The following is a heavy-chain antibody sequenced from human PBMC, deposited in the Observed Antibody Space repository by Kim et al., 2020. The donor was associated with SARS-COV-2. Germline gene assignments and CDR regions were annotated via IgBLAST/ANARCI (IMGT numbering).Heavy chain of an antibody. D-gene: IGHD2-2*01. CDR3: ATSYAFSARGSPYY. V-gene: IGHV1-24*01. Sequence: ASVKVSCKVSGYTLTELSMHWVRQAPGKGLEWMGGFYPEDGETIYAQKFQGRVTMTEDTSTDTAYMELSSLRSEDTAVYYCATSYAFSARGSPYYWGQGTLVPVSS. CDR2: FYPEDGET. J-gene: IGHJ4*02. CDR1: GYTLTELS.